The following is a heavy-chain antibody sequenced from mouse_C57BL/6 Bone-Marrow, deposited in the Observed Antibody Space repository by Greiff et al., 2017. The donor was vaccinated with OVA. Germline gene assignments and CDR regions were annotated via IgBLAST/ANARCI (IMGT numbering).Heavy chain of an antibody. CDR3: ARRECSYWYFDV. J-gene: IGHJ1*03. CDR1: GYTFTSYW. V-gene: IGHV1-64*01. CDR2: IHPNSGST. Sequence: QVQLQQPGAELVKPGASVKLSCKASGYTFTSYWMHWVKQRPGQGLEWIGMIHPNSGSTNYNEKFKSKATLTVDKSSSTAYMQLSRLTSEDSEVYYCARRECSYWYFDVWGTGTTVTVSS.